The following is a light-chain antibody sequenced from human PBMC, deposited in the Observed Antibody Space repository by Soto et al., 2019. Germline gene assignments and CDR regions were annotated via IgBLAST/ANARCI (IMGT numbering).Light chain of an antibody. CDR2: YDD. CDR3: AAWDDSLNGYV. V-gene: IGLV1-36*01. CDR1: GSNIGNNA. J-gene: IGLJ1*01. Sequence: QSVLTQPPSASGTPGQRVIISCSGSGSNIGNNAVNWYQQLPGKAPKLLIYYDDLLPSGVSDRFSGSKSGTSASLAISGLQSEDEADYYCAAWDDSLNGYVFGTGTKVTVL.